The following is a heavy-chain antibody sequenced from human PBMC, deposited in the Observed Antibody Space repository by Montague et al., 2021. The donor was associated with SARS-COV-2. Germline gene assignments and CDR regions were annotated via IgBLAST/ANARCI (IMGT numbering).Heavy chain of an antibody. J-gene: IGHJ6*02. CDR1: GFTFSSYS. Sequence: SLRLSCAASGFTFSSYSMNWVRQAPGKGLEWVSYISSSSSTIYYADSVKGRFTISRDNAKNSLYLQMDSLRAEDTAVYYCAREREMATIWVGYYYYGMDVWGQGTTVTVSS. CDR2: ISSSSSTI. V-gene: IGHV3-48*04. D-gene: IGHD5-24*01. CDR3: AREREMATIWVGYYYYGMDV.